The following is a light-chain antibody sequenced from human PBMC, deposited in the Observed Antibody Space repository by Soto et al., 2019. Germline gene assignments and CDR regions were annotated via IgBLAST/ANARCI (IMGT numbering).Light chain of an antibody. J-gene: IGKJ1*01. V-gene: IGKV3-15*01. CDR3: QHYNNWPPWT. CDR2: GAS. CDR1: QSVSSN. Sequence: EIVMTQSPVTLSVSPGERATLSCRANQSVSSNLAWYQQKPGQAPRLLIYGASTRVTGIPARFRGSGSGTEFTLSISSLQSEDFAVYYCQHYNNWPPWTFGQGTKV.